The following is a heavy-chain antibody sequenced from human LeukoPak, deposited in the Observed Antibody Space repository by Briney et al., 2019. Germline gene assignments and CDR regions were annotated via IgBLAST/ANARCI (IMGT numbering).Heavy chain of an antibody. V-gene: IGHV3-74*01. CDR1: GFSFSSYW. J-gene: IGHJ4*02. CDR3: VRGKTYSFDY. CDR2: INSDGSST. Sequence: PGGSLRLSCAASGFSFSSYWMHWVRQAPGKGPVWVSRINSDGSSTIYADSVKGRFTISRDNAKNTLYLQMNSLRAEDTAVYYCVRGKTYSFDYWGQGTLITVSS.